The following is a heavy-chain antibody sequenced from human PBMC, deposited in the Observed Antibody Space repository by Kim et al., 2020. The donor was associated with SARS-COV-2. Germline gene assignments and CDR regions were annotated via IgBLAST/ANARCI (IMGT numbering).Heavy chain of an antibody. Sequence: GGSLRLSCAASGFTFSSYAMHWVRQAPGKGLEWVAVISYDGSNKYYADSVKGRFTISRDNSKNTLYLQMNSLRAEDTAVYYCARGGGGILTGYYVGGGVGYFDYWGQGTLVTVSS. CDR2: ISYDGSNK. CDR3: ARGGGGILTGYYVGGGVGYFDY. D-gene: IGHD3-9*01. J-gene: IGHJ4*02. V-gene: IGHV3-30*04. CDR1: GFTFSSYA.